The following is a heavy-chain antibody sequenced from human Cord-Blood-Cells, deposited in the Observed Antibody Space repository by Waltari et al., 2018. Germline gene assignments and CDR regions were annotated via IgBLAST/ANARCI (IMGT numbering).Heavy chain of an antibody. CDR3: ARDISGED. D-gene: IGHD1-1*01. J-gene: IGHJ4*02. V-gene: IGHV3-7*01. CDR1: GFHLSRLW. CDR2: IKQDGSEK. Sequence: EVPLVESGGGLAQPGGSLRLSCAASGFHLSRLWMGWVRQAPGKGLEWVANIKQDGSEKYYVDSVKGRFTISRDNAKNSLYLQMNSLRAEDMAVYYCARDISGEDWGQGTLVTVSS.